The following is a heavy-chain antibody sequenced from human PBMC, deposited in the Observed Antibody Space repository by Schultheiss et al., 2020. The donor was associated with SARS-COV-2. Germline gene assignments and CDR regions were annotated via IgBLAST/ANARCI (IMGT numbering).Heavy chain of an antibody. CDR3: AREDLTGTTKTYYYYYGMDV. CDR2: ISSSGSTI. V-gene: IGHV3-11*04. Sequence: GGSLRLSCAASGFTFSDYYMSWIRQAPGKGLEWVSYISSSGSTIYYADSVKGRFTISRDNAKNSLYLQMNSLRADDTAVYYCAREDLTGTTKTYYYYYGMDVWGQGTTVTVSS. D-gene: IGHD1-7*01. J-gene: IGHJ6*02. CDR1: GFTFSDYY.